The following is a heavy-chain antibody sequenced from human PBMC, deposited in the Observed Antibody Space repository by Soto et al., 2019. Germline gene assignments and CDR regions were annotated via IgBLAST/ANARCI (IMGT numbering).Heavy chain of an antibody. CDR2: ISYDGSNK. J-gene: IGHJ4*02. CDR3: AKDFSMILRHFDY. CDR1: GFTFSSYG. V-gene: IGHV3-30*18. D-gene: IGHD3-22*01. Sequence: GGSLRLSCAASGFTFSSYGMHWVRQAPGKGLEWVAVISYDGSNKYYADSVKGRFTISRVNSKNTLYLQMNSLRAEDTAVYYCAKDFSMILRHFDYWGQGTLVTVSS.